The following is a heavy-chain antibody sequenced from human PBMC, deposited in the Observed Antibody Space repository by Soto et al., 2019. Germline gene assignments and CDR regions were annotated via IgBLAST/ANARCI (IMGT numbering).Heavy chain of an antibody. CDR2: INQDASEK. D-gene: IGHD3-16*02. J-gene: IGHJ4*02. CDR1: GFTFRNYW. Sequence: GGSLRLSCAASGFTFRNYWMNWVRQAPGKGLEWVANINQDASEKYYVDSVRGRFTISRDNAKNSLYLQMNSLRAEDTAVYYCAKEEAYYDYVWGSYRKHIDYWGQGTLVTVSS. CDR3: AKEEAYYDYVWGSYRKHIDY. V-gene: IGHV3-7*03.